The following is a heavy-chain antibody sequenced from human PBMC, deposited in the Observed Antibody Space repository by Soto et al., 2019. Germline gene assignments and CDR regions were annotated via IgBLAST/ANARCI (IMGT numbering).Heavy chain of an antibody. CDR2: ISPNIGTA. CDR1: GGTFSSYA. Sequence: VKFSCQASGGTFSSYAISWVRQAHGQGLEWMGGISPNIGTANYAHKVQGRGTMTADTSTRTAYMELRSLTSDDTDVFYCARSPGATGTSWLDPWGQGTLVTVSS. V-gene: IGHV1-69*06. D-gene: IGHD1-26*01. J-gene: IGHJ5*02. CDR3: ARSPGATGTSWLDP.